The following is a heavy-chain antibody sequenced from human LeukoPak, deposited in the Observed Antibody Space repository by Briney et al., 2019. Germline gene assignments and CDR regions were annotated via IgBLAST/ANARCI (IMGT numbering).Heavy chain of an antibody. V-gene: IGHV3-7*01. D-gene: IGHD3-22*01. CDR3: ARDRSTMIVVDAFDI. Sequence: GGSLRLSCAASGFTFSSYWMSWVRQAPGKGLEWVANIKQDGSEKYYVDSVKGRFTISRDNAKNSLYLQMNSLRAEDTAVYYCARDRSTMIVVDAFDIWGQGTMVTVSS. J-gene: IGHJ3*02. CDR1: GFTFSSYW. CDR2: IKQDGSEK.